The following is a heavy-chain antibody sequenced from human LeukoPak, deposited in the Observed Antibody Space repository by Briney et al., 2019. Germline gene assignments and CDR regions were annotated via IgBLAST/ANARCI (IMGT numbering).Heavy chain of an antibody. CDR2: ISGSEDRT. J-gene: IGHJ4*02. Sequence: GGSLRLSCAASGFTFSAYAFSWVLQAPGKGLEWLSCISGSEDRTAYADSVRGRFTISRDNSKNTLYLQMNSLRAEDTGVYFCAKSRSSTTSSSNYWGQGILVTVSS. V-gene: IGHV3-23*01. D-gene: IGHD2-2*01. CDR3: AKSRSSTTSSSNY. CDR1: GFTFSAYA.